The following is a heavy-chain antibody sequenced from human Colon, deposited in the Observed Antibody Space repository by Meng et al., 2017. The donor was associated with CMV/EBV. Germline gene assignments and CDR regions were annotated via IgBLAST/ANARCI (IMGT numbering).Heavy chain of an antibody. D-gene: IGHD2-2*02. Sequence: SETLSLTCDVSGGSVNSGNYYWHWIRQPPGKGLEWIGYIYDGGITKYNASLKSPVSISVDTSKNQFSVTLTSVTAADTAIYYCARERYMMPLGVPSTMPVYFGVDVWGPGTTVTVSS. CDR3: ARERYMMPLGVPSTMPVYFGVDV. J-gene: IGHJ6*02. CDR1: GGSVNSGNYY. V-gene: IGHV4-61*01. CDR2: IYDGGIT.